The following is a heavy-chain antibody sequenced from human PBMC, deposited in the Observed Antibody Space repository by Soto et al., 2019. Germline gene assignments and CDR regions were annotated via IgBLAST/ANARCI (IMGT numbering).Heavy chain of an antibody. J-gene: IGHJ6*02. V-gene: IGHV4-31*03. CDR2: IYYSGTT. CDR3: AASCVGCGGFNYYGMDV. D-gene: IGHD2-21*01. CDR1: GGSISSGGYY. Sequence: QVQLQESGPGLVKPSQTLSLTCTVSGGSISSGGYYWNWIRQHPGKGLEGIGYIYYSGTTYYNPALKSRVTISVDTSKNQSSLKLSSVTAADTAVYYCAASCVGCGGFNYYGMDVWGQGTTVTVSS.